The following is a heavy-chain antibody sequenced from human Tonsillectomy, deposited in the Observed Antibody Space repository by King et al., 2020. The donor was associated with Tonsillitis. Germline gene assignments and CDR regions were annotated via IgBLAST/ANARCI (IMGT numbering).Heavy chain of an antibody. Sequence: QLVQSGAEVKKPGASVKVSCKASGYTFITYGISLVRQAPGQGLEWMGWITPYNCNTNYAQKLQRRVTMTTDTSTRTAYMEQRSLRSDDTAVYYCARDMWELRMDVWGKGTTVTVSS. V-gene: IGHV1-18*01. CDR2: ITPYNCNT. J-gene: IGHJ6*03. CDR1: GYTFITYG. D-gene: IGHD1-26*01. CDR3: ARDMWELRMDV.